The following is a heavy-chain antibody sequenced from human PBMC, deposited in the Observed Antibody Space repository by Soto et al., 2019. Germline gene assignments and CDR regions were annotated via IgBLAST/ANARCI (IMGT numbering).Heavy chain of an antibody. CDR3: AREAGPLFYGMDA. D-gene: IGHD3-10*01. CDR1: GGSVSSGSYY. CDR2: IYYSGST. V-gene: IGHV4-61*01. Sequence: SETLSLTCTVSGGSVSSGSYYWSWIRQPPGKGLEWIGYIYYSGSTNYNPSLKNRVTISVDTSKNQFSLKLSSVTAADTAVYYCAREAGPLFYGMDAWGQGTTVTVSS. J-gene: IGHJ6*02.